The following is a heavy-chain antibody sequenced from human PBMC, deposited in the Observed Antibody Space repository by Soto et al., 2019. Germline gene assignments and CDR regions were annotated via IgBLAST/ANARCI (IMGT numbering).Heavy chain of an antibody. Sequence: GESLKISCAASGFTFSSYDMHWVRQATGKGLEWVSAIGTAGDTYYPGSVKGRFTISRENAKNSLYLQMNSLRAGDTAVYYCARLWNGDAFDIWGQGTMVTVSS. D-gene: IGHD1-1*01. CDR3: ARLWNGDAFDI. J-gene: IGHJ3*02. CDR2: IGTAGDT. V-gene: IGHV3-13*01. CDR1: GFTFSSYD.